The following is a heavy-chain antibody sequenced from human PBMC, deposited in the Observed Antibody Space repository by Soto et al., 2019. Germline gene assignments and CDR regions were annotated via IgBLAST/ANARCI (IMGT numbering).Heavy chain of an antibody. CDR2: ISAYNGNT. J-gene: IGHJ1*01. D-gene: IGHD4-17*01. Sequence: ASVKVSCKASGYTFTSYGISWVRQAPGQGLEWMGWISAYNGNTNYAQKLQGRVTMTTDTSTSTAYMELRSLRSDDTAVYYCAASAGTTVTRAEYFRHWGQGTLVTVSS. CDR3: AASAGTTVTRAEYFRH. CDR1: GYTFTSYG. V-gene: IGHV1-18*04.